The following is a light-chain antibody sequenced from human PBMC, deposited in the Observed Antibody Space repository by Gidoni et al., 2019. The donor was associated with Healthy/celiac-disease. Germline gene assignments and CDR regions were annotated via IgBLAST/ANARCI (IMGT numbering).Light chain of an antibody. CDR3: CSDAGSYTWV. Sequence: QSALTQPPSVSGSPGHSVTISCTGTSSDVGGYNYVSCYQQHPGNAPKLIIYDVRQRPSGVPDRFSGSKSGNTASLTISGLQADDDADYCCCSDAGSYTWVFGGGTKLTVL. J-gene: IGLJ3*02. CDR1: SSDVGGYNY. CDR2: DVR. V-gene: IGLV2-11*01.